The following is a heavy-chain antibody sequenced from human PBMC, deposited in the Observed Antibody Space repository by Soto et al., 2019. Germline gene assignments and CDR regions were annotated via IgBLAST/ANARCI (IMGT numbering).Heavy chain of an antibody. CDR2: ISNDGSNK. CDR3: ASGREYCSESSCSYFDYFQH. D-gene: IGHD2-2*01. J-gene: IGHJ1*01. V-gene: IGHV3-30*03. CDR1: GLTFNTYA. Sequence: QVQLVESGGGVGQPGTSLRLSCAASGLTFNTYAMNWIRLAPGKGLEWVAVISNDGSNKYYADSVKGRFTISRDNSKNTVYLQMNSLRGEDTGVYYCASGREYCSESSCSYFDYFQHWGQGAWSSSPQ.